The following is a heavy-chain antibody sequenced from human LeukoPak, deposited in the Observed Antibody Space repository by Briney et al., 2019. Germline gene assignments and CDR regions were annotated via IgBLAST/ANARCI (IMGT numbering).Heavy chain of an antibody. CDR2: INHFGST. CDR3: ARGAAPLIAVVTTIPSFQQ. CDR1: GGSLSGYY. J-gene: IGHJ1*01. Sequence: KPSETLSLTCAVYGGSLSGYYGSWIRQPPGKGLEWIGEINHFGSTNYNPSLKSRVTISVDMSKNQFSLKLSSVTAADTAVYYCARGAAPLIAVVTTIPSFQQWGQGTLVTVSS. V-gene: IGHV4-34*01. D-gene: IGHD2-21*02.